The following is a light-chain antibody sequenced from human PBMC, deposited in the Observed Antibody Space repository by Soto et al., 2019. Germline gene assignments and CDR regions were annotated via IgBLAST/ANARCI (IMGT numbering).Light chain of an antibody. V-gene: IGKV3-15*01. J-gene: IGKJ1*01. CDR1: QSVSSN. Sequence: EIVMTHSPATLSVSPGERATLSCRASQSVSSNLAWYQQKPGQAPRLLIYGASTRATGIPARFSGSGSGTEFTLTISSLQSEDFAVYCCQQYNNRPRTFGQGTKVEIK. CDR3: QQYNNRPRT. CDR2: GAS.